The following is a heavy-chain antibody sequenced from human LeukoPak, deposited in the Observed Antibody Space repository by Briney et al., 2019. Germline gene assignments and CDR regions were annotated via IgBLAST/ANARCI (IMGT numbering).Heavy chain of an antibody. CDR2: ISSSSSYI. CDR1: GFTFSSYS. J-gene: IGHJ4*02. V-gene: IGHV3-21*01. CDR3: ASGGGVWNQFDY. Sequence: SGGSLRLSCAASGFTFSSYSMNWVRQAPGKGLEWVSSISSSSSYIYYADSVKGRFTISRDNAKNSLYLQMNSLRAEDTAVYYCASGGGVWNQFDYWGQGTLVTVSS. D-gene: IGHD1-14*01.